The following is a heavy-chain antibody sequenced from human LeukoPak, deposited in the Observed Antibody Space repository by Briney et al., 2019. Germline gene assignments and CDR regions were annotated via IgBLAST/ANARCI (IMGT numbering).Heavy chain of an antibody. CDR1: GGSISSGSYY. J-gene: IGHJ6*02. D-gene: IGHD2-2*02. CDR3: ARAPDCSSTSCYTYHYGMDV. Sequence: SETLSLTCTVSGGSISSGSYYWSWIRQPAGKGLEWIGRIYTSGSTNYNPSLKSRVTISVDTSKNQFSLKLSSVTAADTAVYYCARAPDCSSTSCYTYHYGMDVWGQVTTVTVSS. CDR2: IYTSGST. V-gene: IGHV4-61*02.